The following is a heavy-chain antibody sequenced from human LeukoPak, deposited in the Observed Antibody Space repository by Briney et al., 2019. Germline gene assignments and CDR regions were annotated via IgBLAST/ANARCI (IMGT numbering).Heavy chain of an antibody. CDR2: ISGSGGST. CDR1: GFTFTIYA. V-gene: IGHV3-23*01. J-gene: IGHJ1*01. Sequence: GGSLRLSCAASGFTFTIYAMSWVRQAPGKGLEWVSAISGSGGSTYYADSVKGRFTISRDNSKNTLYLQMNSLRAEDTAVYYCARDFPPPYYYDSSGYYGGYFQHWGQGTLVTASS. CDR3: ARDFPPPYYYDSSGYYGGYFQH. D-gene: IGHD3-22*01.